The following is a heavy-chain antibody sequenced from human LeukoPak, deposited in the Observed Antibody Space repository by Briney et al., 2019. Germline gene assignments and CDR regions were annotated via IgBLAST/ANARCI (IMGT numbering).Heavy chain of an antibody. CDR3: ARGGLRSGGYYDSSGYYYPG. D-gene: IGHD3-22*01. Sequence: GASVKVSCKASGGTFSSYAISWVRQAPGQGLEWMGRIIPILGIANYAQKFQGRVTITADKSTSTAYMELSSLRSEDTAVYYCARGGLRSGGYYDSSGYYYPGWGQGTLVTVSS. CDR2: IIPILGIA. CDR1: GGTFSSYA. V-gene: IGHV1-69*04. J-gene: IGHJ4*02.